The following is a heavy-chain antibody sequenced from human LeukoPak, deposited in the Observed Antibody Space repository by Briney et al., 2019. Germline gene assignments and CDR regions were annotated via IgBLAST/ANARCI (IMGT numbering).Heavy chain of an antibody. V-gene: IGHV3-23*01. Sequence: PGASLRLSCAASGFTFSNYAMSWVRQAPGKGLEWVSAILGSGVTTYYADSVKGRFTVSRDNSKSTLYLQMNTLRAEDTAFYCAKWGDYDVLTGYYVPDYWGQGTLVTVSS. CDR1: GFTFSNYA. CDR3: AKWGDYDVLTGYYVPDY. CDR2: ILGSGVTT. J-gene: IGHJ4*02. D-gene: IGHD3-9*01.